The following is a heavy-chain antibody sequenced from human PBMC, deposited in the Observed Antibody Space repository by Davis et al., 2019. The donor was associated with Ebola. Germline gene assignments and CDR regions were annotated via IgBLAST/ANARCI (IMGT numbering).Heavy chain of an antibody. D-gene: IGHD4-23*01. CDR3: ARTPLRWPYYYYGMDV. Sequence: ASVKASCKASGYTFTSYYMHWVRQAPGQGLEWMGWMNPNSGSTGYTQKFQGRVTMTRDTSISTAYMELSRLRSDDTAVYYCARTPLRWPYYYYGMDVWGKGTTVTVSS. V-gene: IGHV1-2*02. CDR2: MNPNSGST. J-gene: IGHJ6*04. CDR1: GYTFTSYY.